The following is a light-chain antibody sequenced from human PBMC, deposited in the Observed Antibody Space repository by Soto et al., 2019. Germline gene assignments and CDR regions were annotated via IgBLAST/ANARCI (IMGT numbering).Light chain of an antibody. Sequence: DIQLTQSPSFLSASVGDRVTITCRASQGISSYLAWYQQRPGKAPKLLMYGASTLQSGVPSRFSGSASGTTFTLTINHLPPEDFATYYCQQLNNFPRTFGQGTKVE. CDR2: GAS. V-gene: IGKV1-9*01. CDR1: QGISSY. CDR3: QQLNNFPRT. J-gene: IGKJ1*01.